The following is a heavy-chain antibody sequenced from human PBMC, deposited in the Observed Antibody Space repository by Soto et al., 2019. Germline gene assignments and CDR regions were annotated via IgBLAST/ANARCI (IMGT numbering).Heavy chain of an antibody. J-gene: IGHJ6*02. Sequence: GGSLRLSCGATGFMFGTYWMSWVRQAPGKGLEWVANIKHDGNEKYYADSVKGRFTVSRDNVKNFLHLQMSSLRGDDTGVYFCVRATLSWGHYYFRGLDVWGQGTTVTVSS. V-gene: IGHV3-7*01. CDR1: GFMFGTYW. D-gene: IGHD3-22*01. CDR2: IKHDGNEK. CDR3: VRATLSWGHYYFRGLDV.